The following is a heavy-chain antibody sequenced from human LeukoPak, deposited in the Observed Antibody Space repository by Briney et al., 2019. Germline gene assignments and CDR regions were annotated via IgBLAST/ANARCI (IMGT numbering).Heavy chain of an antibody. CDR3: ARNENNGMDV. Sequence: SGGSLRLSCAASGFTFSSYSMNWVRQAPGKGLEWVAAISYDGTNKYYADSVKGRFTISRDNSKMTLYLQMNSLRTEDTALYYCARNENNGMDVWGHGTTVTVSS. V-gene: IGHV3-30*03. J-gene: IGHJ6*02. CDR2: ISYDGTNK. CDR1: GFTFSSYS.